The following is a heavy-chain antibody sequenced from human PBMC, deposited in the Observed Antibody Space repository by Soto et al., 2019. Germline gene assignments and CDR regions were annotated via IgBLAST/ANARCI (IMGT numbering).Heavy chain of an antibody. Sequence: EVQLVESGGGLLQPGGSLRLSCAASGFTFSNYWMHWVRQAPGKGLVWVSRINSDGSTTNYADSVKGRFTISRDNAKNMVDQQIDSLRAEDTAVYYCARGASGSYKLDYWGQGTLGTVSS. CDR2: INSDGSTT. CDR3: ARGASGSYKLDY. J-gene: IGHJ4*02. V-gene: IGHV3-74*01. CDR1: GFTFSNYW. D-gene: IGHD3-10*01.